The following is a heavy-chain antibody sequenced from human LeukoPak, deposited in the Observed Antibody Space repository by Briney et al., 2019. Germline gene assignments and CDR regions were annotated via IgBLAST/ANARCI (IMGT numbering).Heavy chain of an antibody. CDR3: ARPTLNWNYQWFDP. Sequence: PSETLSLTCAVYGGSFSGYYWSWIRQPPGKGLEWIGEINHSGSTNYNPSLKSRVTISVDTSKNQFSLKLSSVTAADTAVYYCARPTLNWNYQWFDPWGQGTLVTVSS. J-gene: IGHJ5*02. V-gene: IGHV4-34*01. CDR1: GGSFSGYY. CDR2: INHSGST. D-gene: IGHD1-7*01.